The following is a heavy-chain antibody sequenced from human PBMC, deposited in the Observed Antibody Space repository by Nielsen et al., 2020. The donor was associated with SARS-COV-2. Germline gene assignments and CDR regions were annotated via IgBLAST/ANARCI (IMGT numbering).Heavy chain of an antibody. J-gene: IGHJ2*01. Sequence: SETLPLTCAVSEGSLSGNYWTRIRQPPGKGLEWIGEVSHSGSTNTNPSLKSRVTISVDTSKSQFSLKLRSVTAADTAVYYCARDGASGRFYDWLSHFDLWGRGTLVTVSS. CDR2: VSHSGST. D-gene: IGHD3-3*01. CDR3: ARDGASGRFYDWLSHFDL. CDR1: EGSLSGNY. V-gene: IGHV4-34*01.